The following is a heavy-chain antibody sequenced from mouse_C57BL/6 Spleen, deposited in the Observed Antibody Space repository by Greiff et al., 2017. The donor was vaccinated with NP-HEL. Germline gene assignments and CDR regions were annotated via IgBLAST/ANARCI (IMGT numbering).Heavy chain of an antibody. J-gene: IGHJ3*01. V-gene: IGHV1-80*01. CDR1: GYAFSSYW. D-gene: IGHD2-4*01. CDR3: ARPYYDYDGFAY. Sequence: QVHVKQSGAELVKPGASVKISCKASGYAFSSYWMNWVKQRPGKGLEWIGQIYPGDGDTNYNGKFKGKATLTADKSSSTAYMQLSSLTSEDSAVYYCARPYYDYDGFAYWGQGTLVTVSA. CDR2: IYPGDGDT.